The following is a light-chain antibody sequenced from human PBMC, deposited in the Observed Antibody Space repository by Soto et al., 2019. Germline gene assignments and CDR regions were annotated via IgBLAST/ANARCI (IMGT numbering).Light chain of an antibody. CDR1: QSVSNDF. CDR2: GAS. J-gene: IGKJ2*02. V-gene: IGKV3-20*01. Sequence: EIVLTQSPGTLSLSPGERATLSCRASQSVSNDFLAWYQQKPGQAPRLLIYGASSRATGNPDRFSGSGSGTDFTLTIGRLEPEDFAVYYCQQYGSSPSTFGQGTKLEIK. CDR3: QQYGSSPST.